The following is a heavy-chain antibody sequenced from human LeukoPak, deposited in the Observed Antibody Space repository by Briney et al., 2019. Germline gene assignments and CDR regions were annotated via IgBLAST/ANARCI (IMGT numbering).Heavy chain of an antibody. CDR1: GGSIDSYH. CDR3: ARGRRYCSGGSCYSKANYYYYYMDV. V-gene: IGHV4-4*07. CDR2: IYTSGST. J-gene: IGHJ6*03. D-gene: IGHD2-15*01. Sequence: SETLSLTCTVSGGSIDSYHWSWIRHPAGRGLEWIGRIYTSGSTNYNPSLKSRVTMSVDTSKNQFSLKLSSVTAADTAVYYCARGRRYCSGGSCYSKANYYYYYMDVWGKGTTVTISS.